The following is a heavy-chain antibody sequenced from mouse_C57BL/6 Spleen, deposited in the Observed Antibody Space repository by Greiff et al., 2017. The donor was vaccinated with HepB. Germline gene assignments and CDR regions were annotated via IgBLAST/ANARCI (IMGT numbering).Heavy chain of an antibody. J-gene: IGHJ3*01. CDR2: IRLKSDNYAT. CDR1: GFTFSNYW. D-gene: IGHD2-1*01. Sequence: EVKLEESGGGLVQPGGSMKLSCVASGFTFSNYWMNWVRQSPEKGLEWVAQIRLKSDNYATHYAESVKGRFTISRDDSKSSVYLQMNNLRAEDTGIDYCTGLLLWDDWFAYWGQGTLVTVSA. CDR3: TGLLLWDDWFAY. V-gene: IGHV6-3*01.